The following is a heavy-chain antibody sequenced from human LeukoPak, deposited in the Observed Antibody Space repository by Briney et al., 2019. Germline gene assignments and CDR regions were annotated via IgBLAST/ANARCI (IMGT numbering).Heavy chain of an antibody. V-gene: IGHV1-46*01. CDR1: GYTFTSYY. J-gene: IGHJ4*02. D-gene: IGHD1-26*01. CDR2: INPSGGST. CDR3: ARDRGYSGSYYLEIDY. Sequence: GASVKVSCKASGYTFTSYYMHWVRPAPGQGLEWMGIINPSGGSTSYAQKFQGRVTMTRDTSTSTVYMELSSLRSEDTAVYYCARDRGYSGSYYLEIDYWGQGTLVTVSS.